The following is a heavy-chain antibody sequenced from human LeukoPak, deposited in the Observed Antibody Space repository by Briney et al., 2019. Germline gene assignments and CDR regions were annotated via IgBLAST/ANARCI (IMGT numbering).Heavy chain of an antibody. D-gene: IGHD2-2*01. CDR1: GFTFSSYA. J-gene: IGHJ6*03. CDR3: AGSTSGDYYYYYMDV. CDR2: ISSNGGST. Sequence: GGSLRLSCAASGFTFSSYAMDWVRQAPGKGLEYVSAISSNGGSTYYANSVKGRFTISRDNTKNTLYLQMGSLRAEEMAVYYCAGSTSGDYYYYYMDVWGKGTTLTVSS. V-gene: IGHV3-64*01.